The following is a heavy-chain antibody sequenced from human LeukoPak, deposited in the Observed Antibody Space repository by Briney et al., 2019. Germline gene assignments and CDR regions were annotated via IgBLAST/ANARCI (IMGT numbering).Heavy chain of an antibody. CDR3: ARGALGEFDY. J-gene: IGHJ4*02. Sequence: SETLSLTCTVSGGSVSSGSYFWTWIRQPPGKGLDWIGYIYYSGTTNYNPSLKSRVTISVETSKNQFSLKLSSVTAADTAVYYCARGALGEFDYWGQGTLVTVSS. CDR2: IYYSGTT. CDR1: GGSVSSGSYF. V-gene: IGHV4-61*01. D-gene: IGHD3-10*01.